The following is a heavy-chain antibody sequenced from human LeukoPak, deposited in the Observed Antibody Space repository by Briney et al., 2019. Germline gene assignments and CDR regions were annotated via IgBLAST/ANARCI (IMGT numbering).Heavy chain of an antibody. CDR2: INPSGGST. V-gene: IGHV1-46*01. CDR3: VVVVITTSFDY. Sequence: ASVKVSCKASGYTFTSYYMHWVRQAPEQGLECMGIINPSGGSTSYAQKFQGRVTMTRDTSTSTVYMELSSLRSEDTAVYYCVVVVITTSFDYWGQGTLVTVSS. CDR1: GYTFTSYY. D-gene: IGHD3-22*01. J-gene: IGHJ4*02.